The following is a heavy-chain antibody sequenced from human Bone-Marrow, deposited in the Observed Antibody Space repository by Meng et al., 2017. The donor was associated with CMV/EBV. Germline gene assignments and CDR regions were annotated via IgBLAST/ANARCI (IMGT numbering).Heavy chain of an antibody. J-gene: IGHJ6*02. CDR1: GYSFTRYH. V-gene: IGHV1-46*01. CDR3: AGGSKRWLLYQDYYYYGMDV. CDR2: ITPSGGTT. D-gene: IGHD3-3*01. Sequence: ASVKVSCKASGYSFTRYHMHWVRQAPGQGPEWVGIITPSGGTTNYAQKFQGRVTMTRDTSTSTVYMELSGLRSEDTAVYYCAGGSKRWLLYQDYYYYGMDVWGQGTTVTVSS.